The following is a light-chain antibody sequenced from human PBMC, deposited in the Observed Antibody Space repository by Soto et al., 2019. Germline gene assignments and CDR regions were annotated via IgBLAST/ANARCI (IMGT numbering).Light chain of an antibody. J-gene: IGLJ2*01. CDR3: CSFAGGYTLDVV. Sequence: QFVLTQPRSVYGSPGQSVTISCTGTSGDVGGYNYVSWYQHHPGKAPKLMIYEVAQRPSGVPDRFSGSKSGNTASLTISGLQAEDEADYYCCSFAGGYTLDVVFGGGTKLTVL. CDR2: EVA. CDR1: SGDVGGYNY. V-gene: IGLV2-11*01.